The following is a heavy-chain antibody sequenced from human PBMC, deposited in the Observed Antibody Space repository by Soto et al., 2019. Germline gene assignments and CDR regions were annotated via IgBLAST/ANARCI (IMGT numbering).Heavy chain of an antibody. CDR2: ISSSSSTI. CDR1: GFTFSSYS. D-gene: IGHD3-16*01. J-gene: IGHJ4*02. CDR3: YGPGLAS. V-gene: IGHV3-48*01. Sequence: GGSLRLSCAASGFTFSSYSMNWVRQAPGKGLEWVSYISSSSSTIYYADPVKGRFTISRDNAKNSLYLQMNSLRAEDTAVYYCYGPGLASWGQGTLVTVSS.